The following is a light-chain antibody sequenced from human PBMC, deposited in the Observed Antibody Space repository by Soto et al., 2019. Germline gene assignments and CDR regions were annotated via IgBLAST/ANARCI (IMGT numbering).Light chain of an antibody. CDR2: EVT. CDR1: SSDVGGYDY. V-gene: IGLV2-8*01. CDR3: SSYAGSNNFV. J-gene: IGLJ1*01. Sequence: QSALTQPTSASGSPGQSVTISCTGTSSDVGGYDYVSWYQQHPGKAPKLMIYEVTKRPSGVHDRFSGSKSGNTASLTVSGLQAEDEADYYCSSYAGSNNFVFGTGTKVTVL.